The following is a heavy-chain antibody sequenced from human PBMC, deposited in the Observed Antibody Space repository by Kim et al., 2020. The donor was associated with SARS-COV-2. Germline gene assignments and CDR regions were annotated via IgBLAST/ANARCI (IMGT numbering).Heavy chain of an antibody. CDR2: IYYSGST. CDR3: ARDSTEYSSSPGWFDP. Sequence: SETLSLTCTVSGGSISSGGYYWSWIRQHPGKGLEWIGYIYYSGSTYYNPSLKSRVTISVDTSKNQFSLKLSSVTAADTAVYYCARDSTEYSSSPGWFDPWGQGTLVTVSS. J-gene: IGHJ5*02. D-gene: IGHD6-6*01. V-gene: IGHV4-31*03. CDR1: GGSISSGGYY.